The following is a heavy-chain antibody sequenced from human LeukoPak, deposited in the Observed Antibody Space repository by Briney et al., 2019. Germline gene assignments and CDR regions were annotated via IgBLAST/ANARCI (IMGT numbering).Heavy chain of an antibody. J-gene: IGHJ4*02. CDR1: GYTFTGYY. CDR3: ARDRGDYSNRNDY. CDR2: ISAYNGNT. Sequence: ASVKVSCEASGYTFTGYYMHWVRQAPGQGLEWMGWISAYNGNTNYAQKLQGRVTMTTDTSTSTAYMELRSLRSDDTAVYYCARDRGDYSNRNDYWGQGTLVTVSS. D-gene: IGHD4-11*01. V-gene: IGHV1-18*04.